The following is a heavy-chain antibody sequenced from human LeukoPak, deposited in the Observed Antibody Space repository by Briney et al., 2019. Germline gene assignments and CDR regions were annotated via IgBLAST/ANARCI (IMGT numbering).Heavy chain of an antibody. Sequence: PGGSLSLSCAASEFTFSNDWMSWVRQAPGKGLEWVGRIKSKTDGGATDHAAPVKGRFSISRDESKNTLYLQMNSLKTEDTAVYSSTTGRYVPYYFDYWGQGTLVTVSS. CDR2: IKSKTDGGAT. V-gene: IGHV3-15*01. J-gene: IGHJ4*02. CDR1: EFTFSNDW. D-gene: IGHD3-16*01. CDR3: TTGRYVPYYFDY.